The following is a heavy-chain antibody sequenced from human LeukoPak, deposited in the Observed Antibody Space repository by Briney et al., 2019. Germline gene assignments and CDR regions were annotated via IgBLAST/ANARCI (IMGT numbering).Heavy chain of an antibody. J-gene: IGHJ6*03. V-gene: IGHV3-7*01. CDR3: ARRGSYYYYYMDV. D-gene: IGHD3-10*01. CDR1: GFTFSSYW. Sequence: PGGSLRLSCVASGFTFSSYWMSWVRQAPGKGLEWVANIKQDGSEKYYVDSVKGRFTISRDNAKNSLYLQMNSLRAEDTAVHYCARRGSYYYYYMDVWGKGTTVTVSS. CDR2: IKQDGSEK.